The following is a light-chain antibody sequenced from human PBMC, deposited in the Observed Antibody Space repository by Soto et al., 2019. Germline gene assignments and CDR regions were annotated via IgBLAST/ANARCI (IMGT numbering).Light chain of an antibody. CDR3: QQYGSSRT. V-gene: IGKV3-20*01. Sequence: EVVTTQSPATLSVSPGERATLSCRASQSVSSSYLAWYQQKPGQAPRLLIYGASSRATGIPDRFSGSGSGTDFTLTISRLEPEDFAVYYCQQYGSSRTFGQGTKVDI. J-gene: IGKJ1*01. CDR1: QSVSSSY. CDR2: GAS.